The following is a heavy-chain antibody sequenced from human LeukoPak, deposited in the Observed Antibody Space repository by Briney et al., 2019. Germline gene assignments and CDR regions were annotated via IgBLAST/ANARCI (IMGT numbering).Heavy chain of an antibody. Sequence: SETLSLTCTVSGGSISSGDYYWSWIRQPPGKGLEWIGYIYYSGSTYYNPSLKSRVTISVDTSKTQFSLKLSSVTAADTAVYYCARVVDVGDSSGYYLPAHFDYWGQGTLVTVSS. CDR2: IYYSGST. CDR1: GGSISSGDYY. CDR3: ARVVDVGDSSGYYLPAHFDY. D-gene: IGHD3-22*01. J-gene: IGHJ4*02. V-gene: IGHV4-30-4*01.